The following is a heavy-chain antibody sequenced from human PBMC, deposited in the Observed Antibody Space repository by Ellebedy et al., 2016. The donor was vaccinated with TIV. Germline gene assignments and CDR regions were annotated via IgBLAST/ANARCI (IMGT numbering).Heavy chain of an antibody. CDR3: TRDRVGTTDV. V-gene: IGHV4-59*11. CDR2: IYYSGST. Sequence: SETLSLXXTVSGGYLRSHYWSWIRQPPGKGLEWIGHIYYSGSTNYNPPLKSRVSISVDTSQNQFSLKLTSVNAADTAIYYCTRDRVGTTDVWGQGTLVTVSS. J-gene: IGHJ4*02. CDR1: GGYLRSHY. D-gene: IGHD1-26*01.